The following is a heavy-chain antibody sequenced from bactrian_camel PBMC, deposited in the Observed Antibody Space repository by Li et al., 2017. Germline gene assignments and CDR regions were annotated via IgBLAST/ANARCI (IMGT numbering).Heavy chain of an antibody. D-gene: IGHD7*01. V-gene: IGHV3S55*01. CDR1: GYDITTCE. Sequence: HVQLVESGGGSVQAGGSLKLSCTSSGYDITTCEKGWFRQAPGKERELVSIVSSGGAPTYADSVKGRFSISEDNAKNILYLQMNNLKPEDTAVYYCAYTWWAPQGKFLEPQQYNQFGQGTQVTVS. J-gene: IGHJ4*01. CDR2: VSSGGAP.